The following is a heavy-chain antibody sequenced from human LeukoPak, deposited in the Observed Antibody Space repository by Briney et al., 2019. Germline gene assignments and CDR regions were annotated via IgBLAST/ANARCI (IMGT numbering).Heavy chain of an antibody. V-gene: IGHV1-2*02. J-gene: IGHJ4*02. CDR1: GYTFTGYY. CDR3: AAYPYFDWLLPDDY. D-gene: IGHD3-9*01. Sequence: GASVKVSCKASGYTFTGYYMHWVRQAPGQGLEWMGWINPNSGGTNYAQKFQGRVTMTRDTSISTAYMELRRLRSDDTAVYYCAAYPYFDWLLPDDYWGQGTLVTVSS. CDR2: INPNSGGT.